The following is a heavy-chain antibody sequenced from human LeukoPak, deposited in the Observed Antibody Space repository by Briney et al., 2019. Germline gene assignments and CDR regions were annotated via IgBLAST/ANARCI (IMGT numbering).Heavy chain of an antibody. V-gene: IGHV3-21*01. CDR3: ARDPNGGSDY. J-gene: IGHJ4*02. Sequence: GGSLRLSCAASGFIFSSYGMHWVRQAPGKGLEWVSSISSSSSYIYYADSVKGRFTISRDNAKNSLYLQMNSLRAEDTAVYYCARDPNGGSDYWGQGTLVTVSS. CDR2: ISSSSSYI. D-gene: IGHD1-1*01. CDR1: GFIFSSYG.